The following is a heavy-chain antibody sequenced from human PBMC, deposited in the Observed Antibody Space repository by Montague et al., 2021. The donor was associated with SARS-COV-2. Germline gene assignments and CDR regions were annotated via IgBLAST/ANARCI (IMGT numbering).Heavy chain of an antibody. CDR1: GGSVSDYY. CDR2: INHSGST. J-gene: IGHJ5*02. V-gene: IGHV4-34*01. D-gene: IGHD3-22*01. Sequence: SETLSLTCAVYGGSVSDYYWSWIRQPPGKGLEWIGEINHSGSTNYNPSLKRRVTTSVDTSKNQFSLKLTSVTAADTAVYYCSRGPRITMIVVVITEIWFDPWGQGTLVTVSS. CDR3: SRGPRITMIVVVITEIWFDP.